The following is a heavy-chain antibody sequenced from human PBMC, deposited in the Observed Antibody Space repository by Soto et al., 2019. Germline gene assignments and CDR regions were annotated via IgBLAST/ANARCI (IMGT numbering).Heavy chain of an antibody. V-gene: IGHV3-48*02. D-gene: IGHD3-10*01. CDR2: ISSSSSTK. J-gene: IGHJ4*02. CDR3: ARDPGQITMVRGVSDY. Sequence: EVQLVESGGGLVQPGGSLRLSCAASGFTFSSYSMNWVRQAPGKGLEWVSYISSSSSTKYYADSVKGRFTISRDNAKNSLYLQMNNLRDEDTAVYYCARDPGQITMVRGVSDYWGQGTLVAVSS. CDR1: GFTFSSYS.